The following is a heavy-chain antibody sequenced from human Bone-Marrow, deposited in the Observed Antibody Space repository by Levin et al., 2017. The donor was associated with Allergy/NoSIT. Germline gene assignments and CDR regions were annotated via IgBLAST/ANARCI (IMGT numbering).Heavy chain of an antibody. CDR3: ARAVGRADCTNGVCQDY. CDR1: GYTFTSYD. Sequence: ASVKVSCKASGYTFTSYDINWVRQATGQGLEWMGWMNPNSGNTGYAQKFQGRVTMTRNTSISTAYMELSSLRSEDTAVYYCARAVGRADCTNGVCQDYWGQGTLVTVSS. J-gene: IGHJ4*02. D-gene: IGHD2-8*01. CDR2: MNPNSGNT. V-gene: IGHV1-8*01.